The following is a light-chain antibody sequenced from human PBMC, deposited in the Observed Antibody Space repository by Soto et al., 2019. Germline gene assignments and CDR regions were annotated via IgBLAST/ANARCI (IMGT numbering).Light chain of an antibody. CDR3: QQYNSFTWT. CDR1: QSISSW. CDR2: DAS. V-gene: IGKV1-5*01. J-gene: IGKJ1*01. Sequence: DVQMTQSPSTLSASVGDRVTITCRASQSISSWLAWYQQKPGKAPKLLIYDASSLESGVPSRFSGSGSGTEFTLTISSLQPDDFATYYCQQYNSFTWTFGHGT.